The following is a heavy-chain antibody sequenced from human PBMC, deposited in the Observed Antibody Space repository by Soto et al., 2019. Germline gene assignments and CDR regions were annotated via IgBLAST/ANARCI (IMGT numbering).Heavy chain of an antibody. CDR3: ARDNRAYTYGLSYEYYGMDV. V-gene: IGHV4-30-4*01. CDR1: GGSLSSDNYY. D-gene: IGHD5-18*01. J-gene: IGHJ6*02. Sequence: SETLSLTCTVSGGSLSSDNYYWTWIRQPPGKGLEWIGYVYYSGSTYYNPSLKSRVTISVDTSQNQFSLKLTSVTAADTAVYYCARDNRAYTYGLSYEYYGMDVWGQGTTGPVS. CDR2: VYYSGST.